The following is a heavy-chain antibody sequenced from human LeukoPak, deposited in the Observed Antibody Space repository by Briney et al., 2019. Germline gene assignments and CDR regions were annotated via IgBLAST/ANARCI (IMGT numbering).Heavy chain of an antibody. D-gene: IGHD1-7*01. CDR3: ARHVLFGNYPDYFDY. J-gene: IGHJ4*02. CDR2: IYQSGRT. CDR1: GDSISSGGYY. V-gene: IGHV4-30-2*03. Sequence: PSQTLSLTCAVSGDSISSGGYYWTWIRQPPGQALEWIGNIYQSGRTLYKSSLKSRVTISVDMSKNQFSLKLSSVTAADTAIYYCARHVLFGNYPDYFDYWGQGSLVTVSS.